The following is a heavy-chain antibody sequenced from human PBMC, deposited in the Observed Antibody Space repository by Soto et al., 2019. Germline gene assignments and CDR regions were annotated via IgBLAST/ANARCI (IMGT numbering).Heavy chain of an antibody. V-gene: IGHV3-30*18. CDR3: AKEDSSSWHYYYGMDV. CDR1: GFTFSSYG. J-gene: IGHJ6*02. CDR2: ISYDGSNK. D-gene: IGHD6-13*01. Sequence: QVQLVESGGGVVKPGRSLRLSCAASGFTFSSYGMNWVRQAPGKGLKGVAVISYDGSNKYYADSVKGGFTISRDSSKNMLYLQMNSLRAEDTAVYYCAKEDSSSWHYYYGMDVWGQGTTVTVSS.